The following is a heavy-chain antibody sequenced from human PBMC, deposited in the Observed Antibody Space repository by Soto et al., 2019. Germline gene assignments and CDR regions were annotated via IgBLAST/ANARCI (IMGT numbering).Heavy chain of an antibody. Sequence: NPSETRSLTCTGSGGSIGSYYWSWIRQPPGEGLEGMGYIYYRGSTNYNPSLKSRVTISVDTSKNQFSLKLRSVTAADTAVYYCARNRDCSGGSCYPAYFQHWGQGTLVTVSS. D-gene: IGHD2-15*01. V-gene: IGHV4-59*12. CDR1: GGSIGSYY. CDR2: IYYRGST. CDR3: ARNRDCSGGSCYPAYFQH. J-gene: IGHJ1*01.